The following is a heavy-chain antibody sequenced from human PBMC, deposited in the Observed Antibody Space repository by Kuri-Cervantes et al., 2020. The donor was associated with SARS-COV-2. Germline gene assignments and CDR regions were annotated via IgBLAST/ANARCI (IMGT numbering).Heavy chain of an antibody. CDR3: ARVHNWNYEGYAFDI. Sequence: SVKVSCKAAGGTFSSYAISWVRQAPGQGLEWMGGIIPIFGTANYAQKFQGRVTITTDESTSTAYMELSSLSSEDTAVYYCARVHNWNYEGYAFDIWGQGTMVTVSS. CDR1: GGTFSSYA. J-gene: IGHJ3*02. D-gene: IGHD1-7*01. CDR2: IIPIFGTA. V-gene: IGHV1-69*05.